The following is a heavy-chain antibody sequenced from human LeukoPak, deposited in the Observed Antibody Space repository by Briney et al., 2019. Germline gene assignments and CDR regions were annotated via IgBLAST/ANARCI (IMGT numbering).Heavy chain of an antibody. CDR3: ARVTSYDFWSGYYTGAEYFQH. J-gene: IGHJ1*01. V-gene: IGHV4-61*02. Sequence: SETLSLTCTVSGGSISSGSYYWSWIRQPAGKGLEWIGRIYTSGSTYYNPSLKSRVTISVDTSKNQFSLKLSSVTAADTAVYYCARVTSYDFWSGYYTGAEYFQHWGQGTLVTVSS. CDR2: IYTSGST. CDR1: GGSISSGSYY. D-gene: IGHD3-3*01.